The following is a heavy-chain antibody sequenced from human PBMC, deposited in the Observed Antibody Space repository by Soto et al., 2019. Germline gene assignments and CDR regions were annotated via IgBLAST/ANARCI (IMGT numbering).Heavy chain of an antibody. Sequence: QVQLVESGGGVVQPGRSLRLSCSASGFTFNIYAIHWVRQAPGMGLEWVAVISYDGNNKYYADSVKGRFIISRDNSKNTVQVQMNGLRAEDTAVHYCARDSSPEGSIAVAGTGMDHWGQGTLVTVSS. CDR3: ARDSSPEGSIAVAGTGMDH. D-gene: IGHD6-19*01. J-gene: IGHJ4*02. CDR2: ISYDGNNK. V-gene: IGHV3-30-3*01. CDR1: GFTFNIYA.